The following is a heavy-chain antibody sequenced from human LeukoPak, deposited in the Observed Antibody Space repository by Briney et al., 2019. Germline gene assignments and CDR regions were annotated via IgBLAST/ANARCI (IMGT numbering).Heavy chain of an antibody. V-gene: IGHV3-30*03. CDR2: ISYDGSNK. D-gene: IGHD3/OR15-3a*01. CDR3: ARDVWAGSLGASDI. Sequence: GGSLRLSCAASGFTFSSYWMHWVRQAPGKGLEWVALISYDGSNKYYADSVKGRFTISGDNSKNTLYLQMNSLRPEDTAVYYCARDVWAGSLGASDIWGQGTMVTVSS. J-gene: IGHJ3*02. CDR1: GFTFSSYW.